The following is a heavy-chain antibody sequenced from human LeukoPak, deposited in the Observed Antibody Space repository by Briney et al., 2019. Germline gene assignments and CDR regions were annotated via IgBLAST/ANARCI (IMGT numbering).Heavy chain of an antibody. Sequence: SETLSLTCTVSGHSIINSYYWGWIRQPPGKGLEWIGSIYHTGSTYYNPSLKSRVTISIDTSKNQFSLKLGSVTAADTAVYYCARAGGGRFGESSFDYWGQGTLVTVSS. CDR1: GHSIINSYY. J-gene: IGHJ4*02. CDR3: ARAGGGRFGESSFDY. D-gene: IGHD3-10*01. CDR2: IYHTGST. V-gene: IGHV4-38-2*02.